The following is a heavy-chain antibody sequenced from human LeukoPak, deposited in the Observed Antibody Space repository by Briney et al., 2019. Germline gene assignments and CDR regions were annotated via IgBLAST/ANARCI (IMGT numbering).Heavy chain of an antibody. D-gene: IGHD3-22*01. J-gene: IGHJ4*02. V-gene: IGHV3-7*01. CDR3: ARADYYDSSGYYN. CDR2: IKQDGSEK. Sequence: GGSLRLSCAASGFTFSSYWMRWVRQAPGKGLEWVANIKQDGSEKYYVDSVKGRFTISRDNAKNSLYLQMNSLRAEDTAVYYCARADYYDSSGYYNWGQGTLVTVSS. CDR1: GFTFSSYW.